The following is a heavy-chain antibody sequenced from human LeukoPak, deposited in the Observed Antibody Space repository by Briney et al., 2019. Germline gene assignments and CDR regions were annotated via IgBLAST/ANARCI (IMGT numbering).Heavy chain of an antibody. J-gene: IGHJ4*02. Sequence: GGSLRLSCAASGFTFSSYSMNWVRQAPGKGLEWVSYISSSSSTIYYADSVKGRFTISRDNAKNSLYLQMNSLRAEDTAVYYCARDRTKYSSGFDYWGQGTLVTVS. V-gene: IGHV3-48*04. D-gene: IGHD6-19*01. CDR1: GFTFSSYS. CDR2: ISSSSSTI. CDR3: ARDRTKYSSGFDY.